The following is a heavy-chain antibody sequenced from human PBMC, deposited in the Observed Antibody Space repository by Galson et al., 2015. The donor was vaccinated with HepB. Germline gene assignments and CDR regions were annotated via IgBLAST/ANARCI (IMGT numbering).Heavy chain of an antibody. D-gene: IGHD5-18*01. CDR1: GFTFSSYW. CDR3: ARAAGDSSTYANDY. Sequence: SLRLSCAASGFTFSSYWMHWVRQAPGKGLVWVSRINSDGSSTSYADSVKGRFTISRDNAKNQFSLKVNSVTAADTAVYYCARAAGDSSTYANDYWGQGTLVTVSS. CDR2: INSDGSST. V-gene: IGHV3-74*01. J-gene: IGHJ4*02.